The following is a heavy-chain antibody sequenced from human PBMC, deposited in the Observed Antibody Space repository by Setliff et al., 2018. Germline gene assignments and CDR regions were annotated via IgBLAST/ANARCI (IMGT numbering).Heavy chain of an antibody. J-gene: IGHJ6*03. V-gene: IGHV1-69*10. Sequence: SVKVSCKASGGTFSDYGISWVRQAPGQGLEWMGGTTPMFGLTKYAQKFQGRVTMTSDTSTNTVYMELSSLRSEDTAIYYCARGDFYYYFYMDVWGKGTTVTVSS. CDR2: TTPMFGLT. CDR3: ARGDFYYYFYMDV. CDR1: GGTFSDYG.